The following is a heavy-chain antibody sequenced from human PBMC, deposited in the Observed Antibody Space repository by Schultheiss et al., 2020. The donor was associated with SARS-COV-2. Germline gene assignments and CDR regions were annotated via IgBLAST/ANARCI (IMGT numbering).Heavy chain of an antibody. J-gene: IGHJ4*02. CDR1: GDSISSYY. CDR3: AREGWSNYFDY. D-gene: IGHD6-19*01. Sequence: SETLSLTCTVSGDSISSYYWSWIRQPPGKGLEWIGYIYYSGSTNYNPSLKSRVTISVDTSKNQFSLKLSSVTAADTAVYYCAREGWSNYFDYWGQGTLVTVSS. CDR2: IYYSGST. V-gene: IGHV4-59*12.